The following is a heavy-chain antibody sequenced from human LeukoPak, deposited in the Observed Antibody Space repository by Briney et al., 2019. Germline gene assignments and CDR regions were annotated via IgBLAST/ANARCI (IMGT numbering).Heavy chain of an antibody. Sequence: GGSLRLSCAASGLTFSSYSMNWVRQAPGKGREWVSYISSSSSYIYYADSVKGRFTISRDNAKNSLYLQMNSLRAEDTAVYYCARGGLRHLNMDYWGQGTLVTVSS. V-gene: IGHV3-21*01. CDR2: ISSSSSYI. D-gene: IGHD2/OR15-2a*01. J-gene: IGHJ4*02. CDR1: GLTFSSYS. CDR3: ARGGLRHLNMDY.